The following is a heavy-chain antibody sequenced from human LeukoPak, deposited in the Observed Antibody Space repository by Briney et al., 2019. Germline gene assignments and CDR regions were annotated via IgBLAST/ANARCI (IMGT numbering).Heavy chain of an antibody. CDR2: ISAYNGNT. CDR1: GYTFTSYG. V-gene: IGHV1-18*01. J-gene: IGHJ4*02. D-gene: IGHD6-19*01. Sequence: GASVKVSCKASGYTFTSYGISWVRQAPGQGLEWMGWISAYNGNTNYAQKLQGRVTMTTDTSTSTAYMELRSLRSDDTAVYYCARSQVKIAVAPLGYWGQGTLVTVSS. CDR3: ARSQVKIAVAPLGY.